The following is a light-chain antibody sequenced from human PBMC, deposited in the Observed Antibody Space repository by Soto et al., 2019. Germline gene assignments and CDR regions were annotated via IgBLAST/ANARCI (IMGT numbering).Light chain of an antibody. CDR1: QSVSSSY. Sequence: ESVLTQSPGTLSMSPGERATLSCRASQSVSSSYSAWYQQKPGQAPRLLIYGASRRATGIPDRFSGSGSGTDFNLTISRLEPEYFAVYYGQQYGSSPFTFGPGTKVDIK. J-gene: IGKJ3*01. CDR3: QQYGSSPFT. CDR2: GAS. V-gene: IGKV3-20*01.